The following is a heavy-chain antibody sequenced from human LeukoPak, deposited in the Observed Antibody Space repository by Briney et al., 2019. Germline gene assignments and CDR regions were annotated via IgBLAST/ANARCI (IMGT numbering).Heavy chain of an antibody. V-gene: IGHV3-15*01. CDR2: IKSKTDGGTT. CDR3: TTDLSGDYVWGSYRDY. D-gene: IGHD3-16*02. CDR1: GFTFSNAW. Sequence: PGGSLRLSCAASGFTFSNAWISWVRQAPGKGLEWVGRIKSKTDGGTTDYAAPVKGRFTISRDDSKNTLYLQMNSLKTEDTAVYYCTTDLSGDYVWGSYRDYWGQGTLVTVSS. J-gene: IGHJ4*02.